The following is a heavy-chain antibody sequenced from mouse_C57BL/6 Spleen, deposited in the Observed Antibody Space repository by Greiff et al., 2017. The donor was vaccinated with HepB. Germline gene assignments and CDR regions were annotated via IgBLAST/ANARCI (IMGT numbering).Heavy chain of an antibody. D-gene: IGHD1-1*01. J-gene: IGHJ1*03. CDR3: ASRTLYYGSRPSYWYFDV. CDR2: IYPGDGDT. CDR1: GYAFSSSW. V-gene: IGHV1-82*01. Sequence: QVQLQQSGPELVKPGASVKISCKASGYAFSSSWMNWVKQRPGKGLEWIGRIYPGDGDTNYNGKFKGKATLTADKSSSTAYMQLSSLTSEDSAVYFCASRTLYYGSRPSYWYFDVWGTGTTVTVSS.